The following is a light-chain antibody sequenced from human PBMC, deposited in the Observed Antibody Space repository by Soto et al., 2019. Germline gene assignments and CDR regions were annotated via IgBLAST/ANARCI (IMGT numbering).Light chain of an antibody. V-gene: IGKV1-5*01. CDR3: QQYENYWT. Sequence: DIQMTQSPSTLSAYVGDRVTITCRASQSISGWLAWYQQKPGKAPKLLIYDASNLDSGVPSRFSGSGSGTEFSLTISNLQPDDCATYYCQQYENYWTFGQGTKVDIK. CDR2: DAS. J-gene: IGKJ1*01. CDR1: QSISGW.